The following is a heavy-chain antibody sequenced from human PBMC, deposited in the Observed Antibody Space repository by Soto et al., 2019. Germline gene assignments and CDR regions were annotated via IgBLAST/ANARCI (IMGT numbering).Heavy chain of an antibody. Sequence: SETLSLTCTVSGGSISSSSYYWGWIRQPPGKGLEWIGSIYYSGSTYYNPSLKSRVTISVDTSKNQFSLKLSSVTAADTAVYYCARQRASYDFWSGYLDYWGQGTLVTVSS. CDR1: GGSISSSSYY. CDR3: ARQRASYDFWSGYLDY. CDR2: IYYSGST. V-gene: IGHV4-39*01. J-gene: IGHJ4*02. D-gene: IGHD3-3*01.